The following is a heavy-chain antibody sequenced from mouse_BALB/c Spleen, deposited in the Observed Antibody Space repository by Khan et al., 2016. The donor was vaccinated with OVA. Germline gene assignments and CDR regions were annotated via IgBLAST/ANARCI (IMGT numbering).Heavy chain of an antibody. CDR1: GYTFSSYW. D-gene: IGHD1-1*01. J-gene: IGHJ3*01. V-gene: IGHV1-69*02. CDR3: ARSYYYGSSTWFAY. Sequence: QVQLQQPGAELVKPGASVKLSCKASGYTFSSYWMHWVKQRPGQGLEWIGEIDPSDSHTNYNQKFKGKATLNVDKSSSTAYMHLNSLTSEDSAVYYGARSYYYGSSTWFAYGGQGTLVTVSA. CDR2: IDPSDSHT.